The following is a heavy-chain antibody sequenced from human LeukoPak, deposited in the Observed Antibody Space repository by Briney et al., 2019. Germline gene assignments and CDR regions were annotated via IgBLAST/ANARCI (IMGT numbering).Heavy chain of an antibody. CDR1: GFTFSSYA. CDR3: AKDREDFGVVIPFDY. Sequence: PGGSLRLSCAASGFTFSSYAMSWVRRGPGKGLEWVSAISGSGGSTYYADSVKGRFTISRDNSKNTMYLQMNSLRAEDTAVYYCAKDREDFGVVIPFDYWGQGTLVTVSS. J-gene: IGHJ4*02. CDR2: ISGSGGST. V-gene: IGHV3-23*01. D-gene: IGHD3-3*01.